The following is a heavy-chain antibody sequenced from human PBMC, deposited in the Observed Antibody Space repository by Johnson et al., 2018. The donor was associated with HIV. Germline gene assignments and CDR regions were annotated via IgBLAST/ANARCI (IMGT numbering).Heavy chain of an antibody. D-gene: IGHD5-18*01. J-gene: IGHJ3*02. CDR1: GFTVSSNY. Sequence: QVQLVESGGGLVQPGGSLRLSCTASGFTVSSNYMSWVRQAPGKGLEWVAFIRYDGSNKYYADSVKGRFTISRDNSKNTLYLQMNSLRAEDTAVYYCAKDLVDTAMDDAFDIWGQGTMVTVSS. V-gene: IGHV3-30*02. CDR2: IRYDGSNK. CDR3: AKDLVDTAMDDAFDI.